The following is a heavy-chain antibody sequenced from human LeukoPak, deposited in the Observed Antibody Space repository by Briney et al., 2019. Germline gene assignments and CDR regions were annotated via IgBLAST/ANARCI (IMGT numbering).Heavy chain of an antibody. J-gene: IGHJ2*01. V-gene: IGHV4-59*01. D-gene: IGHD6-13*01. Sequence: SETLSLTCTVSGGSISSYYWSWIRQPPGKGLEWIGYIYYSGSTNCNPSLKSRVTISVDTSKNQFSLKLSSVTAADTAVYYCARIRIAAAGLESWYFDLWGRGTLVTVSS. CDR3: ARIRIAAAGLESWYFDL. CDR1: GGSISSYY. CDR2: IYYSGST.